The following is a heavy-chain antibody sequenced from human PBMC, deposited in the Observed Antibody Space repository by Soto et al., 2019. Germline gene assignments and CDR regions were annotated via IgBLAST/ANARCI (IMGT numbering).Heavy chain of an antibody. D-gene: IGHD3-3*01. CDR2: ISGSDGKT. V-gene: IGHV3-23*01. CDR1: GFSFGSYA. J-gene: IGHJ4*02. Sequence: GGSLRLSCAASGFSFGSYALSWVRQAPGKGLEWVSTISGSDGKTFYADSVKGRFSISRDTSQSTLYLQMNSLRADDTAMYYCARWSYLDYWGQGTRVTVPQ. CDR3: ARWSYLDY.